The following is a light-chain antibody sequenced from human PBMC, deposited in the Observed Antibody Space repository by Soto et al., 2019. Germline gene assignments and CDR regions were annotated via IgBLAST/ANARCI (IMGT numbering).Light chain of an antibody. CDR2: EVS. V-gene: IGLV2-14*01. CDR3: SSYTSTTLVV. Sequence: QSALTQPASVSGSPGQSITISCTGTSSDVGGYKYVSWYQQHPGKAPKHMIYEVSNRPSGVSNRFSGSKSGNTASLTISGLQPEDEADYYCSSYTSTTLVVFGGGTKLTVL. CDR1: SSDVGGYKY. J-gene: IGLJ2*01.